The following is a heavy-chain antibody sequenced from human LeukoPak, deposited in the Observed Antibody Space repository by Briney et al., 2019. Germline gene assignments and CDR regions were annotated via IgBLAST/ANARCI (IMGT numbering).Heavy chain of an antibody. CDR2: IRGSGGGT. CDR3: AKRGVVIRVILVGFHKEAYYFDS. D-gene: IGHD3-10*01. CDR1: GITLSNYG. V-gene: IGHV3-23*01. J-gene: IGHJ4*02. Sequence: GGSLRLSCAVSGITLSNYGMSWVRQAPGKGLEWVAGIRGSGGGTYYADSVKGRFTISRDNPKNTLYLQMNSLRAEDTAVYFCAKRGVVIRVILVGFHKEAYYFDSWGQGALVTVSS.